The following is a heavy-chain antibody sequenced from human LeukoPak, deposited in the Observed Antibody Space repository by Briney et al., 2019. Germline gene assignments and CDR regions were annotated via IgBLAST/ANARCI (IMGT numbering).Heavy chain of an antibody. D-gene: IGHD5-24*01. Sequence: PSETLSLTCTVCGGSISNYYWSWIRQSPEKGLEWIGYIHDSGSTNYNPSLKSRVTISVDTSKNQFSLKLSSVTAADTAVYYCARLDAAAGRYLQFFYWGQGTLVTVSS. CDR3: ARLDAAAGRYLQFFY. CDR1: GGSISNYY. J-gene: IGHJ4*02. V-gene: IGHV4-59*08. CDR2: IHDSGST.